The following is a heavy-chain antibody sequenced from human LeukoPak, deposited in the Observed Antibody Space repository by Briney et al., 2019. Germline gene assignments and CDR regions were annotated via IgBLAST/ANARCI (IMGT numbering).Heavy chain of an antibody. CDR3: ARAREWELLAPFDY. D-gene: IGHD1-26*01. V-gene: IGHV3-30*04. Sequence: GGSLRLSCAASGFTFRTSAMYWVRQAPGKGLEWVSVISYDENNDYYADSVKGRFTIFRDNSKDTVDLQMNSLRLEDTAVYYCARAREWELLAPFDYWGQGTLVTVSS. CDR2: ISYDENND. J-gene: IGHJ4*02. CDR1: GFTFRTSA.